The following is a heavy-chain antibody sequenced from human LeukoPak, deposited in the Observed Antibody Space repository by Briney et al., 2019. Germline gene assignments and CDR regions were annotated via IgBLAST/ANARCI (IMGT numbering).Heavy chain of an antibody. CDR1: GGSISNDH. Sequence: SETLSLTCNVSGGSISNDHCGWLGQPPGKELEWIGYILTSGTTNYNPSLKSRVAILVDTSKNQVSLKLSSVTAADTAIYFCARVRVSGTYLYYFDFWGQGILVTVSS. CDR2: ILTSGTT. CDR3: ARVRVSGTYLYYFDF. V-gene: IGHV4-4*09. J-gene: IGHJ4*02. D-gene: IGHD3-10*01.